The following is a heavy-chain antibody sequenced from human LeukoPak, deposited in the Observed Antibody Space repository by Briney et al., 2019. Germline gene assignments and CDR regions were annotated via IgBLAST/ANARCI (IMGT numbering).Heavy chain of an antibody. D-gene: IGHD1-26*01. CDR2: INTNTGNP. J-gene: IGHJ6*03. CDR3: ARGRGSSARLGYYFYYTDV. CDR1: GYTFTSYG. V-gene: IGHV7-4-1*02. Sequence: GASVKVSCKASGYTFTSYGIHWVRQAPGQGLEWLGWINTNTGNPTYAQGFTGRFVFSLETSVSTSYLQISSLKADDTAVYYCARGRGSSARLGYYFYYTDVWGKGTTVTVSS.